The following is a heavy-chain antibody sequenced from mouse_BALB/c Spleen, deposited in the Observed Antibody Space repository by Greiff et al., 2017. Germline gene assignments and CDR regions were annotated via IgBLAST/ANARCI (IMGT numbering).Heavy chain of an antibody. J-gene: IGHJ1*01. V-gene: IGHV1S29*02. CDR1: GYTFTDYN. Sequence: VQLQQSGPELVKPGASVKISCKASGYTFTDYNMHWVKQSHGKSLEWIGYIYPYNGGTGYNQKFKSKATLTVDNSSSTAYMELRSLTSEDSAVYYCARHLVWPYWYFDVWGAGTTVTVSS. CDR3: ARHLVWPYWYFDV. D-gene: IGHD2-10*02. CDR2: IYPYNGGT.